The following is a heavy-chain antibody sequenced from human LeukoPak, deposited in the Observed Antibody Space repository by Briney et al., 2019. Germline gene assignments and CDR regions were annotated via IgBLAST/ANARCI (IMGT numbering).Heavy chain of an antibody. CDR3: ARVGLRGHFQR. Sequence: PSETLSLTCTVSGYSISSGYYWGWTRQPPGKGLGWIVSIYHSGSTFHNPSLKSRVTISVDTSKNQFSLKLSSVAAADTAVYYCARVGLRGHFQRWGQGTLVTVSS. CDR2: IYHSGST. J-gene: IGHJ1*01. V-gene: IGHV4-38-2*02. D-gene: IGHD3/OR15-3a*01. CDR1: GYSISSGYY.